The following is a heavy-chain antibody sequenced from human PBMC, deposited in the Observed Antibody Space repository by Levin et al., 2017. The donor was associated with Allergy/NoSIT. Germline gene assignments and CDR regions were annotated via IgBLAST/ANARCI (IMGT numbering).Heavy chain of an antibody. CDR3: AKGPHPDGANDY. CDR1: GFTFSSYA. Sequence: SCAASGFTFSSYAMSWVRQAPGKGLEWVSAISGSGGSTYYADSVKGRFTISRDNSKNTLYLQMNSLRAEDTAVYYCAKGPHPDGANDYWGQGTLVTVSS. D-gene: IGHD4/OR15-4a*01. V-gene: IGHV3-23*01. CDR2: ISGSGGST. J-gene: IGHJ4*02.